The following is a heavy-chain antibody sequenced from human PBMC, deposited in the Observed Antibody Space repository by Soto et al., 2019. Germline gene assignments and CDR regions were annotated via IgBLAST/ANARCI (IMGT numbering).Heavy chain of an antibody. CDR1: YG. J-gene: IGHJ4*02. CDR3: ARDFRDSCRGTSCVYFDY. CDR2: ISANSGDT. V-gene: IGHV1-18*01. D-gene: IGHD2-2*01. Sequence: YGFSWVRQAPGQGLEWVAWISANSGDTNSAQKFQDRVTLTTDTSTSTAYMDLRSLRSDDTAVYYCARDFRDSCRGTSCVYFDYWGQGTLVTISS.